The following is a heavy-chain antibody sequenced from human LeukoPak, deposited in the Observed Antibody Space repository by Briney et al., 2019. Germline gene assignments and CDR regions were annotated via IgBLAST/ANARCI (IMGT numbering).Heavy chain of an antibody. J-gene: IGHJ4*02. Sequence: PGGSLRLSCAASGFTFDDYAMHWVRQAPGKGLEWVSGISWNSGSIGYADSVKGRFTISRDNAKNSLYLQMNSLRAEDTAVYYCARGSVDTAMVPYPMDYWGQGTLVTVSS. V-gene: IGHV3-9*01. CDR1: GFTFDDYA. CDR3: ARGSVDTAMVPYPMDY. CDR2: ISWNSGSI. D-gene: IGHD5-18*01.